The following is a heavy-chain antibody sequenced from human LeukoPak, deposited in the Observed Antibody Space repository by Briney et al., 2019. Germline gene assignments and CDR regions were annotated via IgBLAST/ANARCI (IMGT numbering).Heavy chain of an antibody. J-gene: IGHJ6*02. Sequence: PGGSLRLSCAASGFTFCSYAVSWVRHAPKEWLEWVSAIIGSGSSTYYADSVKGRITISRDNSTNSLYLHMNSLRAEDTAVYYWAKEFGGIDVGGQGTTVTVS. V-gene: IGHV3-23*01. CDR1: GFTFCSYA. D-gene: IGHD3-16*01. CDR3: AKEFGGIDV. CDR2: IIGSGSST.